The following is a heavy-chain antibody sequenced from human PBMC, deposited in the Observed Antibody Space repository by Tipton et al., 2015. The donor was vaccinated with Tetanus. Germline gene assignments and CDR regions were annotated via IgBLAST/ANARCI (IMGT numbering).Heavy chain of an antibody. Sequence: TLSLTCTVSGGSIRSDNYYWNWIRQPPGKGLEWLAYISNSGRTNSNYDLKSRITISQDTSKNQFSLRLTSVTAADTAVYYCARANYEFPKKGPFDSWGQGALVIVSS. CDR1: GGSIRSDNYY. D-gene: IGHD3-3*01. CDR2: ISNSGRT. V-gene: IGHV4-61*01. CDR3: ARANYEFPKKGPFDS. J-gene: IGHJ4*02.